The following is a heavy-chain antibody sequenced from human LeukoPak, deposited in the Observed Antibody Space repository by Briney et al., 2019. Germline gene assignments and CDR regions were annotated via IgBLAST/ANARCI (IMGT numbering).Heavy chain of an antibody. J-gene: IGHJ4*02. CDR1: GGSFSGYY. V-gene: IGHV4-34*01. CDR2: INHSGST. D-gene: IGHD3-10*01. Sequence: SETLSLTCAVYGGSFSGYYWSWIRQPPGKGLEWIGEINHSGSTNYNPSLKSRVTISVDTSKNQFSLKLSPVTAADTAVYYCARVYGSGSYYTSFYYFDYWGQGTLVTVSS. CDR3: ARVYGSGSYYTSFYYFDY.